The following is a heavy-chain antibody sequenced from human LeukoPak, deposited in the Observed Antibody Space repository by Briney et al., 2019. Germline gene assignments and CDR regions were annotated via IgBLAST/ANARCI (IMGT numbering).Heavy chain of an antibody. D-gene: IGHD2-15*01. Sequence: PSETLSLTCTVSSGSISTSNYYWGWVRQPPGKGLEWIGEINHSGSTNYNPSLKSRVTISVDTSKNQFPLKLSSVTAADTAVYYCARGRIDRSLVDYWGQGTLVTVSS. V-gene: IGHV4-39*06. CDR1: SGSISTSNYY. CDR3: ARGRIDRSLVDY. J-gene: IGHJ4*02. CDR2: INHSGST.